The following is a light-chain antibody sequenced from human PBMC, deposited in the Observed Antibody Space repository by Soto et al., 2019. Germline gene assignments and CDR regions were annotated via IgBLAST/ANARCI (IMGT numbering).Light chain of an antibody. CDR3: SSYTSSSTLV. Sequence: QSALTQPASVSGSPGQSITISCAGTSSDVGGYTSASWFQQHSGKAPKLIIYEVSNRPSGVSNRFSGSKSGNTASLTISGLQAEDEADYYCSSYTSSSTLVFGTGTKVTVL. V-gene: IGLV2-14*01. CDR1: SSDVGGYTS. CDR2: EVS. J-gene: IGLJ1*01.